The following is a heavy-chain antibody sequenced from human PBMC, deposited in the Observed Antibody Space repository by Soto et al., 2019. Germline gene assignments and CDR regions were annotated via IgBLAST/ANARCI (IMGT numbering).Heavy chain of an antibody. CDR2: ITPIFGTA. CDR1: GGSFSNYA. CDR3: ARGWSYDILTGYSY. Sequence: SVKVSCKASGGSFSNYAISWVRQAPGQGLEWMGGITPIFGTANYAQRFQGRVTITADESTSTAYMELSSLRSEDTAVYYCARGWSYDILTGYSYWGQGTLVTVSS. V-gene: IGHV1-69*13. D-gene: IGHD3-9*01. J-gene: IGHJ4*02.